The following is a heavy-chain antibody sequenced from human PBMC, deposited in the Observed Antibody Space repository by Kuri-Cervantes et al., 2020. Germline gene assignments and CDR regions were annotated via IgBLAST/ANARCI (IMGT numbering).Heavy chain of an antibody. V-gene: IGHV4-59*01. CDR2: IYYSGST. D-gene: IGHD3-9*01. Sequence: GSLRLSCTVSGGSISSYDWSWIRQPPGKGLEWIGYIYYSGSTNYNPSLKSRVTISVDTSKNQFSLKLSSVTAADTAVYYCARGGRYFDAWGGQGTLVTVSS. CDR1: GGSISSYD. J-gene: IGHJ4*02. CDR3: ARGGRYFDAW.